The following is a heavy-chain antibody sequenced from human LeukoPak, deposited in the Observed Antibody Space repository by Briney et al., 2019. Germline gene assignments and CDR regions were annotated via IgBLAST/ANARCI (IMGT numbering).Heavy chain of an antibody. D-gene: IGHD6-19*01. J-gene: IGHJ4*02. V-gene: IGHV3-21*01. Sequence: GGSLRLFCAPSGFTFSSYSMNWVRQAPGKGLEWVSSISSSSSYIYYADSVKGRFTIYRDNAKNSLYLQMNSLRAEDTAVYYCARDFGSVAGTTYFDYWGQGTLVTVSS. CDR1: GFTFSSYS. CDR3: ARDFGSVAGTTYFDY. CDR2: ISSSSSYI.